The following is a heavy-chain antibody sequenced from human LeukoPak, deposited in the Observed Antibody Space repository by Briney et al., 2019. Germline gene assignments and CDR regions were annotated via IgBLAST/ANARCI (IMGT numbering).Heavy chain of an antibody. Sequence: KPSETLSLTCSVSGYSISSGNYWGWIRLPPGKGLQWIGSIYHSGSTYYNPSLKSRVTISVDTSKNQFSLKLSSVTAADTAVYYCARASHDYGDYSHFDYWGQGTLVTVSS. CDR2: IYHSGST. CDR3: ARASHDYGDYSHFDY. J-gene: IGHJ4*02. CDR1: GYSISSGNY. D-gene: IGHD4-17*01. V-gene: IGHV4-38-2*02.